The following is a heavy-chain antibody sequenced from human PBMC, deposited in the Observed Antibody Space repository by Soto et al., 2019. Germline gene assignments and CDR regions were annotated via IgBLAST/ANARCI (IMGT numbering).Heavy chain of an antibody. CDR1: GGSISSYY. CDR3: GRGQIKLWYPFDN. V-gene: IGHV4-59*01. CDR2: IYYSGST. D-gene: IGHD5-18*01. J-gene: IGHJ4*02. Sequence: SETLSLTCTVSGGSISSYYWSWIRQPPGKGLEWIGYIYYSGSTNYNPSLKSRVAISVDTSKNQFSLKLSSVTAADTAVYYCGRGQIKLWYPFDNGGRETLVTVS.